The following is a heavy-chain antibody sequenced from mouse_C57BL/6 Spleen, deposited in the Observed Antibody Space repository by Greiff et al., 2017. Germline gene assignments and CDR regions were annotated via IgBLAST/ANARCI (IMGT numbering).Heavy chain of an antibody. J-gene: IGHJ1*03. CDR2: INPYNGGT. D-gene: IGHD1-1*01. Sequence: VQLQQSGPVLVKPGASVKMSCKASGYTFTDYYMNWVKQSHGKSLEWIGVINPYNGGTSYNQKFKGKATLTVDKSSSTAYMELNSLTSEDSAVYYCARSGSSYGYFDVWGTGTTVTVSS. CDR1: GYTFTDYY. V-gene: IGHV1-19*01. CDR3: ARSGSSYGYFDV.